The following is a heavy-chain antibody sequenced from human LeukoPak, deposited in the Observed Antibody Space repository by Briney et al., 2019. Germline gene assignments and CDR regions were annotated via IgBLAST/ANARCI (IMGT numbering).Heavy chain of an antibody. Sequence: GASVKVSCKASGYTFTSYGISWVRQAPGQGPEWMGWISVYNGNTHYAQKVQGRVTMVTDTATRTAYMELRTLRSDDTAVYYCARVLETTNYFDTDGYYLSRFDPWGQGTLVTVSS. CDR1: GYTFTSYG. D-gene: IGHD3-22*01. CDR2: ISVYNGNT. V-gene: IGHV1-18*01. J-gene: IGHJ5*02. CDR3: ARVLETTNYFDTDGYYLSRFDP.